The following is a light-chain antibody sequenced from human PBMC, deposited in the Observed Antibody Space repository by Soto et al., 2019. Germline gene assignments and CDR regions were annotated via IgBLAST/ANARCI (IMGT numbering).Light chain of an antibody. CDR2: WAS. V-gene: IGKV4-1*01. Sequence: DIVMTQSPDSLAVSLGERATINCKSSQSILYSSNNKKYLAWYQQKPGQPPKLLIYWASARESGVPDRFSGSGSATDFTLTISSLQAEDVAVYYCQQYYSSPPTFGGGTKVEIK. J-gene: IGKJ4*01. CDR3: QQYYSSPPT. CDR1: QSILYSSNNKKY.